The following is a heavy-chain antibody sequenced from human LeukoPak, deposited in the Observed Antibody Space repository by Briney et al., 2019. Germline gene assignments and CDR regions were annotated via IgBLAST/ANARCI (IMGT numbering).Heavy chain of an antibody. D-gene: IGHD1-20*01. J-gene: IGHJ4*02. V-gene: IGHV4-38-2*01. CDR3: AAGIPYNWNDGIFDY. CDR2: IYHSGST. CDR1: GYTFSSGYY. Sequence: AETLSLTCAVSGYTFSSGYYWGGSRPPPGKGLEGIGSIYHSGSTYYNPSLKSRVTISVDTSKNQFSLKLSSVTAADTAVYYCAAGIPYNWNDGIFDYWGQGTLVTVSS.